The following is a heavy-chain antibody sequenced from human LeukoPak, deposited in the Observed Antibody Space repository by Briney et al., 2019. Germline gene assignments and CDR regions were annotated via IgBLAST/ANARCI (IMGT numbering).Heavy chain of an antibody. J-gene: IGHJ4*02. CDR1: GGSISSFY. D-gene: IGHD3-22*01. CDR3: ASEYYYDTSGYYSLAS. CDR2: IYTSGST. V-gene: IGHV4-4*07. Sequence: SETLSLTCTVSGGSISSFYWSWIRQPAGKALEWIGRIYTSGSTNYNPSLKSRVTMSVDTSKNQFSLKLRSVTAADTAVYYCASEYYYDTSGYYSLASWGQGHLVTVSS.